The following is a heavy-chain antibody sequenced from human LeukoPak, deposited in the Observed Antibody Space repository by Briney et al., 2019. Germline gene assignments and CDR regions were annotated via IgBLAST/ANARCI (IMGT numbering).Heavy chain of an antibody. J-gene: IGHJ4*02. Sequence: GGSLRLSCTASGFTFGDYLMSWVRQAPGKGLEWIGFISGGTTEYAASVKGRFTISRDDSTSIAYLQMNSLTTEDTAVDYCSRGSGWLSVYWGQGTLVTVSS. CDR1: GFTFGDYL. CDR3: SRGSGWLSVY. D-gene: IGHD6-19*01. V-gene: IGHV3-49*04. CDR2: ISGGTT.